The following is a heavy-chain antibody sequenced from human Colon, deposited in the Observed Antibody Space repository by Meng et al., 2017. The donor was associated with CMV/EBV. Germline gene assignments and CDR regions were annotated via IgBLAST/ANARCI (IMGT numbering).Heavy chain of an antibody. CDR1: GGSFSGYY. V-gene: IGHV4-34*01. CDR2: INHSGST. J-gene: IGHJ4*02. CDR3: VSPYYYDSSGYNN. D-gene: IGHD3-22*01. Sequence: QVELQPCGAGLLKPSETLSLTCAVYGGSFSGYYWSWIRQPPGKGLEWIGEINHSGSTNYNPSLKSRVTISVDTSKNQFSLKLSSVTAADTAVYYCVSPYYYDSSGYNNWGQGTLVTVSS.